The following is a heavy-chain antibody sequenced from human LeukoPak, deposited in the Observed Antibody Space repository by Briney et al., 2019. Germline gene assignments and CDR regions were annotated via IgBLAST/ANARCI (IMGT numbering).Heavy chain of an antibody. V-gene: IGHV1-2*02. CDR3: ARVEKWFGEPPFDY. CDR2: INPNSGGT. CDR1: GYTFTGYY. D-gene: IGHD3-10*01. Sequence: ASVKVSCKASGYTFTGYYMHWVRQAPGQGLEWMGWINPNSGGTNYAQKFQGRVTMTRDTSISTAYMELSRLRSDDTAVYYCARVEKWFGEPPFDYWGQGTLVTVSS. J-gene: IGHJ4*02.